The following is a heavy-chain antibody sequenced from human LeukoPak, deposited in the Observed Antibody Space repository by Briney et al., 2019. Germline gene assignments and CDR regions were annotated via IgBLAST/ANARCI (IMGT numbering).Heavy chain of an antibody. CDR3: ARDLRFLEWLLSDGMDV. J-gene: IGHJ6*02. V-gene: IGHV3-30*03. D-gene: IGHD3-3*01. CDR2: ISYDGSNK. Sequence: GRSLRLSCAASGFTFSSYGMHWVRQAPGKGLEWVAVISYDGSNKYYADSVKGRFTISRDNSKNTLYLQMNSLRAEDTAVYYCARDLRFLEWLLSDGMDVWGQGTTVTVSS. CDR1: GFTFSSYG.